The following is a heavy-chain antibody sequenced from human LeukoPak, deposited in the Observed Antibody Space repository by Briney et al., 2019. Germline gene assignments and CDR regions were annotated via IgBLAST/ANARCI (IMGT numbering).Heavy chain of an antibody. CDR2: ISGSVGST. V-gene: IGHV3-23*01. CDR1: GFTFSSYA. J-gene: IGHJ6*02. D-gene: IGHD2-2*02. Sequence: GGSLTLSCAASGFTFSSYAMSWVRQAAGKGLEWVSAISGSVGSTYYADSVKGRFTISRDNSKNTLYLQMNSLRAEDTAVYYCARYCSSTSCYTGYYYGMDVWGQGTTVTVSS. CDR3: ARYCSSTSCYTGYYYGMDV.